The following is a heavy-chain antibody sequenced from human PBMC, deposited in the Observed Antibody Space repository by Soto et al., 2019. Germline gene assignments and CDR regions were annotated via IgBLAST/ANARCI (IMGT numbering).Heavy chain of an antibody. CDR3: ASRGIAVALYS. D-gene: IGHD6-19*01. J-gene: IGHJ4*02. CDR2: FYYSGRT. Sequence: LQLQESGPGLVKPSETLSLSCTVSGGSVSSSTYYWGWIRQPPGKGLEWIGSFYYSGRTYYHPSLSSRGTISVDTSKNQFSLKLSAVTAADTAVYYCASRGIAVALYSWGQGTLVTVSS. CDR1: GGSVSSSTYY. V-gene: IGHV4-39*01.